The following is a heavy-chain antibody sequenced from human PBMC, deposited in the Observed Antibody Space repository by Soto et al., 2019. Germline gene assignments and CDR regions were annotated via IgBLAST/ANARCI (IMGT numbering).Heavy chain of an antibody. Sequence: SETLSLTCAVSGGSISSGGYSWSWIRQPPGKGLEWIGYIYHSGSTYYNPSLKSRVTISVDRSKNQFSLKLSSVTAADTAVYYCARAVLRYFDLLSEYWFDPWGQGTLVTVSS. D-gene: IGHD3-9*01. CDR1: GGSISSGGYS. CDR3: ARAVLRYFDLLSEYWFDP. V-gene: IGHV4-30-2*01. J-gene: IGHJ5*02. CDR2: IYHSGST.